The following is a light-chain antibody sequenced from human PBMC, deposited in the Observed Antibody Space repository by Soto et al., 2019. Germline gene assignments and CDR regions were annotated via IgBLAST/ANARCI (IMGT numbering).Light chain of an antibody. Sequence: ENVLTQSPGTLSASPGDRVTLSCRASHSVGNNYLAWFQQKPGQAPRLLIDEASRRATGIPDRFSGSGSGTDFTLTISRLEPEDFAVYYCQQCADSPLTFGGGTKVEIK. CDR3: QQCADSPLT. CDR1: HSVGNNY. V-gene: IGKV3-20*01. J-gene: IGKJ4*01. CDR2: EAS.